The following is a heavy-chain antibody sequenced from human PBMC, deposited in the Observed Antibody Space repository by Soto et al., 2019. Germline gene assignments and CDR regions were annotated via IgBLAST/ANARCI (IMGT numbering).Heavy chain of an antibody. J-gene: IGHJ6*02. Sequence: PSETLSLTCTVSGGSVSSGSYYWSWIRQPPGKGLEWIGYIYYSGSTNYNPSLKSRVTISVDTSKNQFSLKLSSVTAADTAVDYCARNIAYYDFTYYYYYGMDVWGQGTTVTVSS. V-gene: IGHV4-61*01. CDR1: GGSVSSGSYY. CDR2: IYYSGST. CDR3: ARNIAYYDFTYYYYYGMDV. D-gene: IGHD3-3*01.